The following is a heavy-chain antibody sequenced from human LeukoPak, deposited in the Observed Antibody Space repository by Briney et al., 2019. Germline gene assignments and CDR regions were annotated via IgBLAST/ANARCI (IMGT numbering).Heavy chain of an antibody. CDR3: ARGGYYYDTNWFDP. Sequence: ASVKVSCKASGYTFTSYDINWVRRATGQGLEWMGWMNPNSGNTGYAQKFQGRVTMTRNTSISTAHMELSSLRSEDTAVYYCARGGYYYDTNWFDPWGQGTLVTVSS. CDR2: MNPNSGNT. J-gene: IGHJ5*02. V-gene: IGHV1-8*01. CDR1: GYTFTSYD. D-gene: IGHD3-22*01.